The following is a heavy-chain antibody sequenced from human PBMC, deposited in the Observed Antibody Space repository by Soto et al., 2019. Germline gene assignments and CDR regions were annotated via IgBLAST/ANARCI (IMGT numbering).Heavy chain of an antibody. V-gene: IGHV4-34*01. CDR3: ARGDTVTGMNVFAV. CDR2: VNPSGST. D-gene: IGHD1-1*01. CDR1: GVSSGGSY. J-gene: IGHJ3*01. Sequence: QVQPQQWGAGLLKPSETLSLTCDVYGVSSGGSYWSWIRQPPGKGLEWIGEVNPSGSTNFNPSLKTRVTISIGASENHLALTLSSVTAADTAVYYCARGDTVTGMNVFAVWDQGTMVTVSS.